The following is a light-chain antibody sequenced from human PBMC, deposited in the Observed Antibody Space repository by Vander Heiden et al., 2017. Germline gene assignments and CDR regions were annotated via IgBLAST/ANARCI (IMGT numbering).Light chain of an antibody. CDR3: AAWDDSVSGRV. J-gene: IGLJ2*01. Sequence: QSVLTPPPSASGTPGQRVTIPCSGSSSNIGNNYVSWYQQLPGTAPKVVIYRNNQRPSGVPDRFSGSKSGTAASLAISGLRSEDEADYYCAAWDDSVSGRVFGGGTKLTVL. V-gene: IGLV1-47*01. CDR2: RNN. CDR1: SSNIGNNY.